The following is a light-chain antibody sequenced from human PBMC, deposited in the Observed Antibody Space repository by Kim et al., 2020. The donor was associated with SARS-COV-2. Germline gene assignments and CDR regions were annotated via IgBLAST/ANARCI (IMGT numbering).Light chain of an antibody. CDR3: QSYDNSLSGYV. V-gene: IGLV1-40*01. J-gene: IGLJ1*01. CDR1: SSNIGAGYD. Sequence: QRVTIYCSGSSSNIGAGYDVHWYHQFPGAAPKYLIFGNDNRPSGVPDRFSGSKSGTSASLAITGLQPEDEADYYCQSYDNSLSGYVFGTGTKVTVL. CDR2: GND.